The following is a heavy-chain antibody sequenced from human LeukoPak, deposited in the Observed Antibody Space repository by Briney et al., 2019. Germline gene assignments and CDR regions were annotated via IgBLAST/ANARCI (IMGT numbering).Heavy chain of an antibody. CDR2: IEHDGTTN. J-gene: IGHJ4*02. Sequence: GGALRLSCAASGFHFSDNYMGSVGQTPGKGPEWVSYIEHDGTTNYYADSFKGRFTISRDNAKNSLFLQMNSLRAEDKAIYYCARPQLDTSGNFYSGFGFWGQGTLVTVSS. D-gene: IGHD3-22*01. V-gene: IGHV3-11*01. CDR3: ARPQLDTSGNFYSGFGF. CDR1: GFHFSDNY.